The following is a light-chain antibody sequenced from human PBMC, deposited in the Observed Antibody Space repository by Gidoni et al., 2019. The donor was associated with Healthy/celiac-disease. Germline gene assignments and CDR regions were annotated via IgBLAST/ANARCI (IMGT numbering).Light chain of an antibody. CDR2: AAS. V-gene: IGKV1-39*01. Sequence: DIQMTQSPSSLSASVVDRVTITCRASQSISSYLNWYKQKPGKVPKLLIYAASSLQSVVPSSFSGSGSWTDFTLTISSLQPEDFATYYCQQSYSTPYTFXQXTKLEIK. CDR3: QQSYSTPYT. J-gene: IGKJ2*01. CDR1: QSISSY.